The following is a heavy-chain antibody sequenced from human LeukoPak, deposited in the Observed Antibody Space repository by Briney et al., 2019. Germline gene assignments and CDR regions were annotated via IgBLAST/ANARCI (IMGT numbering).Heavy chain of an antibody. Sequence: ASVKVSCKASGGTFSSYAISWVRQAPGQGLEWMGRIIPILGIANYAQKFQGRVTITADKSTSTAYMELSSLRSEDTAVYYCARDNYYGSGSHLVYFDYWGQGTLVTVSS. J-gene: IGHJ4*02. V-gene: IGHV1-69*04. CDR2: IIPILGIA. CDR3: ARDNYYGSGSHLVYFDY. D-gene: IGHD3-10*01. CDR1: GGTFSSYA.